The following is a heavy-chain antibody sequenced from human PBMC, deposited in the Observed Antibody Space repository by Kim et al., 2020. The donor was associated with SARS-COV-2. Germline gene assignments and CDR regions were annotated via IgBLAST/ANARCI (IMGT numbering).Heavy chain of an antibody. J-gene: IGHJ6*02. V-gene: IGHV3-9*01. Sequence: GGSLRLSCAASGFTFDDYAMHWVRQAPGKGLEWVSGISWNSGSIGYADSVKGRFTISRDNAKNSLYLQMNSLRAEDTALYYCAKDNCSGGSCYFHYYYYGMDVWGQGTTVTVSS. CDR2: ISWNSGSI. CDR1: GFTFDDYA. CDR3: AKDNCSGGSCYFHYYYYGMDV. D-gene: IGHD2-15*01.